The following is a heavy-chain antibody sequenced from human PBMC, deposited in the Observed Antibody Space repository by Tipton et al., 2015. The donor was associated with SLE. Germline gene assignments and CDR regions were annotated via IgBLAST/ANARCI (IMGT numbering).Heavy chain of an antibody. CDR3: ARARREDTAMVHAFDI. D-gene: IGHD5-18*01. Sequence: SLRLSCAASGFTFSDYYMSWIRQAPGKGLEWVSYISSSGSTIYYADSVKGRFTISRDNAKNSLYLQMNSLRAEDTAVYYCARARREDTAMVHAFDIWGQGTMVTVSS. CDR1: GFTFSDYY. V-gene: IGHV3-11*01. J-gene: IGHJ3*02. CDR2: ISSSGSTI.